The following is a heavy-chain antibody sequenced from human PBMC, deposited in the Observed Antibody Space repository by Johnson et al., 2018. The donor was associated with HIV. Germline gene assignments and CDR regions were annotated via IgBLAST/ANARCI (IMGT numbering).Heavy chain of an antibody. CDR2: ISFDGSNK. D-gene: IGHD3-22*01. CDR3: AKIRRAYYEDAFDM. J-gene: IGHJ3*02. V-gene: IGHV3-30*04. Sequence: QVQLVESGGGVVRPGRSLRLSCSVSGLTFNNYPMHWVRQAPGKGLEWVAVISFDGSNKYYAESLKGRFTISRDNSKNTLYLQMNSLRTDDTAVYYCAKIRRAYYEDAFDMWGQGTMVTVSS. CDR1: GLTFNNYP.